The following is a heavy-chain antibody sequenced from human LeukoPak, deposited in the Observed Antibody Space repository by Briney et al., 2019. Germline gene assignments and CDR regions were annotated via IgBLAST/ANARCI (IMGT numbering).Heavy chain of an antibody. Sequence: GASVKVSCKASGFTFTSSAMQWVRQARGQRLEWIGWIVVGSGNTNYAQKFQERVTITRDMSTSTAYMELSSLRSEDTAVYYCAAARSHYDFWSGYDYWGQGTLVTVSS. CDR2: IVVGSGNT. J-gene: IGHJ4*02. D-gene: IGHD3-3*01. CDR3: AAARSHYDFWSGYDY. CDR1: GFTFTSSA. V-gene: IGHV1-58*02.